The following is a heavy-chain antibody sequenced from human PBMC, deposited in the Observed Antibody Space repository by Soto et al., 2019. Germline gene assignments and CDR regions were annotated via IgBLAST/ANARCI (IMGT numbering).Heavy chain of an antibody. J-gene: IGHJ4*02. CDR2: ISGSGGST. V-gene: IGHV3-23*01. Sequence: PGGALRLCCAASGFTFSSYAMSGVRQAPGKGLEWVSAISGSGGSTYYADSVKGRFTISRDNSKNTLYLQMNSLRAEDTAVYYCAKVAPTYYDILTGYLPSPDYFDYWGQGTQVTVSS. CDR1: GFTFSSYA. CDR3: AKVAPTYYDILTGYLPSPDYFDY. D-gene: IGHD3-9*01.